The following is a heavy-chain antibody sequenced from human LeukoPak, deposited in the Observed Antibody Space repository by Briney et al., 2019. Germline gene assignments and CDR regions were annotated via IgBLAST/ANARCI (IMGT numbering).Heavy chain of an antibody. CDR1: GFIFTDSW. D-gene: IGHD4-17*01. CDR2: INEDGSDK. CDR3: ARDAAYGYDRFDY. V-gene: IGHV3-7*01. J-gene: IGHJ4*02. Sequence: GGSLRLSCAAPGFIFTDSWMAWVRQAQGKGLEWLAQINEDGSDKYYVVALQRRFTISRDNAEKSLYLQMNSLRAEDTAIYYCARDAAYGYDRFDYWGQGTQVTVSS.